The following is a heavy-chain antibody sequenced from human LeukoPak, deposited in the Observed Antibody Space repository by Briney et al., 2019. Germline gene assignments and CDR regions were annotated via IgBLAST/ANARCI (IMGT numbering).Heavy chain of an antibody. CDR1: GGSIGSSY. CDR2: INYRGST. CDR3: ARSYYYGSGSYYDY. V-gene: IGHV4-59*08. J-gene: IGHJ4*02. D-gene: IGHD3-10*01. Sequence: SETLSLTCTVSGGSIGSSYWNWIRQPPGKELEWIGDINYRGSTSYNPSLKSRVTISVDTSKNQFSLKLSSVTAADTAVYYCARSYYYGSGSYYDYWGQGTLVTVSS.